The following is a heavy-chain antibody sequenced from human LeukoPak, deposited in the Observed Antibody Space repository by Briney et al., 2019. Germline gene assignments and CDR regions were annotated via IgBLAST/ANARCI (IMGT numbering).Heavy chain of an antibody. CDR2: ISIGATTI. Sequence: GGSLRLSCAASGFAFSDYYMAWIRQAPGKGLECVSYISIGATTIYYADSVKGRFTISRDDAKNSLYLQMNSLRAEDTAVYYCARDIEAAGLFLDYWGQGSLVTVSS. V-gene: IGHV3-11*01. D-gene: IGHD6-13*01. J-gene: IGHJ4*02. CDR1: GFAFSDYY. CDR3: ARDIEAAGLFLDY.